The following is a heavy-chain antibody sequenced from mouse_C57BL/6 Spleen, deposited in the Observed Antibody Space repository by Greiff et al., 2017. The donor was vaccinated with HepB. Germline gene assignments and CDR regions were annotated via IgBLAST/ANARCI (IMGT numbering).Heavy chain of an antibody. Sequence: VKLQESGPELVKPGASVKISCKASGYAFSSSWMNWVKQRPGKGLEWIGRIYPGDGDTNYNGKFKGKATLTADKSSSTAYMQLSSLTSEDSAVYFCASMVTTSLTGLDYWGQGTTLTVSS. V-gene: IGHV1-82*01. CDR3: ASMVTTSLTGLDY. CDR2: IYPGDGDT. J-gene: IGHJ2*01. CDR1: GYAFSSSW. D-gene: IGHD2-2*01.